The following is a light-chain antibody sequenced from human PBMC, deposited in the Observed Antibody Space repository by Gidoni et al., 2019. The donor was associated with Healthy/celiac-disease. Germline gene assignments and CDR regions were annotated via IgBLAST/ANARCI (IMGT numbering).Light chain of an antibody. Sequence: DIQMTQSPSTLSASVGDRVTITCRASQRISSRLAWYQQKPGKPPKLLIYKASSLESGVPPRFSGSGSGTEFTLTISSLQPDDFATYYCKQYNSYWTFGQGTKVEIK. CDR3: KQYNSYWT. CDR2: KAS. CDR1: QRISSR. J-gene: IGKJ1*01. V-gene: IGKV1-5*03.